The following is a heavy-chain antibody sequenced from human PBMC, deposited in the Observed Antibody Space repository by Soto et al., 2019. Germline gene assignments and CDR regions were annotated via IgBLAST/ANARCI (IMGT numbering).Heavy chain of an antibody. CDR1: GFTFSSYA. Sequence: GGSLRLSCAASGFTFSSYAMSWVRQAPGKGLEWVSSISGNGGSTYHADSVKGRFTMSRDNPKSTLYLQMNSLRAEDTAVYYCATSDFWGVYYTFDSWGQGTLVTVSS. J-gene: IGHJ4*02. CDR3: ATSDFWGVYYTFDS. D-gene: IGHD3-3*01. CDR2: ISGNGGST. V-gene: IGHV3-23*01.